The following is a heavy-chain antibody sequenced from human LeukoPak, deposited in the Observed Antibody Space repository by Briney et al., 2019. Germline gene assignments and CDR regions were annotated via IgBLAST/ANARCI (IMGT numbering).Heavy chain of an antibody. D-gene: IGHD3-10*01. CDR3: AKEYGSGSYSDFDY. Sequence: GGSLRLSCAASGFTFSSYAMHWVRQAPGKGLEWVAVISYDGSNKYYADSAKGRFTISRDNSKNTLYLQMNSLRAEDTAVYYCAKEYGSGSYSDFDYWGQGTLVTVSS. V-gene: IGHV3-30*07. CDR1: GFTFSSYA. CDR2: ISYDGSNK. J-gene: IGHJ4*02.